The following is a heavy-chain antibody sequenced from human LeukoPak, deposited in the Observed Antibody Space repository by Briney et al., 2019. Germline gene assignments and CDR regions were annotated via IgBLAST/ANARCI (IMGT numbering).Heavy chain of an antibody. CDR3: ARAGNSGYWFDY. J-gene: IGHJ4*02. V-gene: IGHV4-31*03. CDR2: IYYSGAT. Sequence: SETLSLTCTVSGVSIGSAAYYWSWIRQHPGKGLEWIGYIYYSGATYYNPSLQSRLTISVDTPKNQFSLRLNSVTAADTAVYYCARAGNSGYWFDYWGQGTVVTVSS. D-gene: IGHD3-22*01. CDR1: GVSIGSAAYY.